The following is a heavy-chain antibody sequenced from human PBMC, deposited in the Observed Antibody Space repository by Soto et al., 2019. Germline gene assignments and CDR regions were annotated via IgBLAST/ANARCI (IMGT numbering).Heavy chain of an antibody. CDR1: GGSFSGYY. CDR2: VNHSGST. J-gene: IGHJ4*01. CDR3: ARGDTIFGVVIHPPQYYFDY. V-gene: IGHV4-34*01. Sequence: QVQLQQWGAGLLKPSETLSLTCAVYGGSFSGYYWSWIRQPPAKGLEWIGDVNHSGSTNYNPTLKRRLNLSVDTSKNQFSLKLSSLTAADTAVYYCARGDTIFGVVIHPPQYYFDYRGQGTLVTVSS. D-gene: IGHD3-3*01.